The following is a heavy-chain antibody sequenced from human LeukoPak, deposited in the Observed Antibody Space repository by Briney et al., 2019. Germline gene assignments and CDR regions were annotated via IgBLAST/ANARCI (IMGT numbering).Heavy chain of an antibody. CDR1: GFTFSSYS. V-gene: IGHV3-21*01. CDR3: ARDSTGGELLVY. J-gene: IGHJ4*02. D-gene: IGHD3-10*01. CDR2: ISSSTSYI. Sequence: GGSLRLSCAASGFTFSSYSMNWVRQAPGKGLGWVSSISSSTSYIHYADSVKGRFTISRDNAKNSLYLQMNSLRAEDTAVYYCARDSTGGELLVYWGQGTLVTVSS.